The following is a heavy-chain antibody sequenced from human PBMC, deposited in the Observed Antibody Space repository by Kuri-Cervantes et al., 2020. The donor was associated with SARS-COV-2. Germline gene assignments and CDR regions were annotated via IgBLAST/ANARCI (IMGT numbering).Heavy chain of an antibody. CDR1: GDSVSSGSYY. CDR2: IYYSGST. V-gene: IGHV4-61*01. J-gene: IGHJ4*02. D-gene: IGHD3-3*01. CDR3: ARDRAIFGVVTGFDY. Sequence: SETLSLTCTVSGDSVSSGSYYWSWIRQPPGKGLEWIGYIYYSGSTNYNPSLKSRVTISVDTSKNQFSLKLSSVTAADTAVYYCARDRAIFGVVTGFDYWGQGTLVTVSS.